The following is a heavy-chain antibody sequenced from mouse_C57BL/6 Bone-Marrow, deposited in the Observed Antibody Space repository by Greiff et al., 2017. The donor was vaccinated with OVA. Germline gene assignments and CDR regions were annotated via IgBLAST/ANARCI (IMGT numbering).Heavy chain of an antibody. J-gene: IGHJ2*01. V-gene: IGHV5-6*02. D-gene: IGHD1-1*01. Sequence: DVKLVESGGDLVKPGGSLKLSCAASGFTFSSYGMSWVRQTPDKRLEWVATISSGGSYTYYPDSVKGRFTISRDNAKNTQYLQMSRLKSEDTAMYYCARHHGSSSFDYWGQGTTLTVSS. CDR2: ISSGGSYT. CDR1: GFTFSSYG. CDR3: ARHHGSSSFDY.